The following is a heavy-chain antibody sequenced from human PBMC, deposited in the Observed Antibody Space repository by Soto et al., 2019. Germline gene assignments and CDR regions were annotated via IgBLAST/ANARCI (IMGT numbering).Heavy chain of an antibody. CDR2: IYWDDDK. CDR1: GFSLSTSGVG. V-gene: IGHV2-5*02. D-gene: IGHD4-17*01. Sequence: QITLKESGPTLVKPTQTLTLTCTFSGFSLSTSGVGVGWIRQPPGKALEWLALIYWDDDKRYSPSLKSRLTNPKDTSKNQVVLTMTNMDPVDTATYYCAHWDGRCPGFDYWGQGTLVTVSS. J-gene: IGHJ4*02. CDR3: AHWDGRCPGFDY.